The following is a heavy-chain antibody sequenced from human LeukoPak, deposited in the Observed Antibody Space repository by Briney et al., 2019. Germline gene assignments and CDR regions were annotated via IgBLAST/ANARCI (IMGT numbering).Heavy chain of an antibody. J-gene: IGHJ4*02. CDR3: VKDRCDRATCPEV. CDR1: GFTFSSNW. D-gene: IGHD2-21*01. V-gene: IGHV3-7*03. CDR2: IKEDGSEK. Sequence: GGSLRLSCAASGFTFSSNWMGWVRQAPGKGLEWVANIKEDGSEKYYVDSVKGRFTISRDNPKNTLHLQMSSLRAEDTALYYCVKDRCDRATCPEVWGQGTLVTVSS.